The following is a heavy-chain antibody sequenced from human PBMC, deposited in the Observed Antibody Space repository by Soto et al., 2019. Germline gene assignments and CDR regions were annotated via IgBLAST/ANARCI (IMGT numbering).Heavy chain of an antibody. D-gene: IGHD2-21*02. V-gene: IGHV3-30*15. J-gene: IGHJ6*02. Sequence: PGGSLRLSCAASGFTFRSYAMDWVRQAPGKGLEWVAVISYDGTNKYYADSVKGRFTISRDNSKNTLSLQMSSLRAEDTAVYYCARRAFCGGDCTARPQDYYGMDVWGQGTAVTVSS. CDR3: ARRAFCGGDCTARPQDYYGMDV. CDR2: ISYDGTNK. CDR1: GFTFRSYA.